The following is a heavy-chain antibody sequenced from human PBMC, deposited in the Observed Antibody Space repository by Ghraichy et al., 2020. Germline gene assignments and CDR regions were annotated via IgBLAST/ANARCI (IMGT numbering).Heavy chain of an antibody. V-gene: IGHV4-59*08. D-gene: IGHD3-9*01. Sequence: SETLSLTCTVSGGSISSYYWSWIRQPPGKGLEWIGYIYYSGSTNYNPSLKSRVTISVDTSKNQFSLKLSSVTAADTAVYYCARHNYDILTGYPYWYFDLWGHGTLVTVSS. CDR2: IYYSGST. CDR3: ARHNYDILTGYPYWYFDL. J-gene: IGHJ2*01. CDR1: GGSISSYY.